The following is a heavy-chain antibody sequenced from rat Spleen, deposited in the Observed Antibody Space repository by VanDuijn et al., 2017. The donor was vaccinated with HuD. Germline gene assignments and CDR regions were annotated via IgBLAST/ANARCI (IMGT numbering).Heavy chain of an antibody. CDR1: GFTFSNYY. Sequence: EVQLVQSGGGLVQPGRSLKLSCAASGFTFSNYYMVWVRQAPTKGLEWVAYISTAGSNTFYRDSVKGRFTISRDNAKSTLYLQMDSLTSEDTATYYCARLGTEAIGNWFSYWGQGTLVTVSS. CDR2: ISTAGSNT. D-gene: IGHD1-11*01. V-gene: IGHV5-25*01. CDR3: ARLGTEAIGNWFSY. J-gene: IGHJ3*01.